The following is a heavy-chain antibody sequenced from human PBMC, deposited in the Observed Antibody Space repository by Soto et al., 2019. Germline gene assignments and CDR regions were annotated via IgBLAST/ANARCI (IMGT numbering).Heavy chain of an antibody. D-gene: IGHD2-15*01. CDR1: GGTFSSYA. CDR2: IIPIFGTA. CDR3: ARGCSGGSCYSGNYYYGMGV. J-gene: IGHJ6*02. V-gene: IGHV1-69*13. Sequence: SVKVSCKASGGTFSSYAISWVRQAPGQGLEWMGGIIPIFGTANYAQKFQGRVTITADESTSTAYMELSSLRSEDTAVYYCARGCSGGSCYSGNYYYGMGVWGQGTTVTVSS.